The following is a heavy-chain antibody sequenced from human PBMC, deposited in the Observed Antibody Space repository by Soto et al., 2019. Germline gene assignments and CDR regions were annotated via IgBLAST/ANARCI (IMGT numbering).Heavy chain of an antibody. Sequence: CAVSGGSIISGGYSWSWIRQPPGKGLEWIGSIYHSGSTYYNPSLKSRVTISVDTSKNQFSLKLSSVTAADTAVYFCARDFYSSGINYFDYWGQGTLVSVSS. J-gene: IGHJ4*02. CDR3: ARDFYSSGINYFDY. CDR2: IYHSGST. V-gene: IGHV4-30-2*03. CDR1: GGSIISGGYS. D-gene: IGHD6-19*01.